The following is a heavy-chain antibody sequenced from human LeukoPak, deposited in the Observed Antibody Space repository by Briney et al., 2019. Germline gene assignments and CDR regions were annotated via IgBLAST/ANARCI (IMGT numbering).Heavy chain of an antibody. Sequence: PGGSLRLSCAASGFTFSDYYMSWVRQAPGKGREWGSYISSSGSNIYYADSVKGRFTISRDNAKNSLYLQMNSLRAEDTAVYYCARGDGGDFTRYYYYYYMDVWGKGTPVTVSS. CDR1: GFTFSDYY. CDR3: ARGDGGDFTRYYYYYYMDV. V-gene: IGHV3-11*04. D-gene: IGHD2-21*01. CDR2: ISSSGSNI. J-gene: IGHJ6*03.